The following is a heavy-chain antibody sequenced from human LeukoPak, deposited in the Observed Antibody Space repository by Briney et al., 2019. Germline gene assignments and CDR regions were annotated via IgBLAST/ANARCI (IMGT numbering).Heavy chain of an antibody. V-gene: IGHV1-46*01. CDR3: AREWGITMVRGVIKGRGYFDY. J-gene: IGHJ4*02. Sequence: ASVKVSCKASGYTFTSYYMHWVRQAPGQGLEWMGIINPSGGSTSYAQKFQGRATMTTDTSTSTAYMELRSLRSDDTAVYYCAREWGITMVRGVIKGRGYFDYWGQGTLVTVSS. CDR2: INPSGGST. CDR1: GYTFTSYY. D-gene: IGHD3-10*01.